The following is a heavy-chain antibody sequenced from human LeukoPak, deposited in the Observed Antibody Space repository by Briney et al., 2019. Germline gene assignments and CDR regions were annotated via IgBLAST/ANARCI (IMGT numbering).Heavy chain of an antibody. CDR3: AKWDLGYCSITSCSTFDY. D-gene: IGHD2-2*02. J-gene: IGHJ4*02. CDR1: GFTFSSYA. Sequence: GGSLRLSCAASGFTFSSYAMSWVRQAPGKGLEWVSAISGSGGSTYYADSVKGRFTISRDNSKNTLYLQMNSLRAEDTAVYYCAKWDLGYCSITSCSTFDYWGQGTLVTVSS. CDR2: ISGSGGST. V-gene: IGHV3-23*01.